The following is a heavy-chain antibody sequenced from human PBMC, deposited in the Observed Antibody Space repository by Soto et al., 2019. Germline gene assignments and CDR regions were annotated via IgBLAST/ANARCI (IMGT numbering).Heavy chain of an antibody. J-gene: IGHJ4*02. D-gene: IGHD6-19*01. V-gene: IGHV6-1*01. CDR3: ARGSYYSGWV. Sequence: QTLSLTCAISGDSVSSTSTAWSWIRQSPSRGLEWLGRTYYRSNWYTDYAVSVKSRITISPDTSKNQFSLQLNSVTPEDTAVYYCARGSYYSGWVWGQGTLVTVS. CDR2: TYYRSNWYT. CDR1: GDSVSSTSTA.